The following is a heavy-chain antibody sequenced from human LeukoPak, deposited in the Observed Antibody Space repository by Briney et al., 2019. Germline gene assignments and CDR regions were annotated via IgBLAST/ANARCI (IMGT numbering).Heavy chain of an antibody. Sequence: GASVKVSCKASGYTFTGYYMHWVRQAPGQGLEWMGWINPNSGGTNYAQKFQGRVTMTRDTSISTAYMELSRLRSDDTAVYYCAGDEGVWGSYRQDYWGQGTLVTVSS. CDR2: INPNSGGT. CDR3: AGDEGVWGSYRQDY. D-gene: IGHD3-16*02. J-gene: IGHJ4*02. V-gene: IGHV1-2*02. CDR1: GYTFTGYY.